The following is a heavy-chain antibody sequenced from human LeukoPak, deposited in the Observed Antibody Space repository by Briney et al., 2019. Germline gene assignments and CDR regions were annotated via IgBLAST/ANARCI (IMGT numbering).Heavy chain of an antibody. V-gene: IGHV3-15*01. D-gene: IGHD1-1*01. CDR3: TTLTTYNWNDY. CDR2: IKSKTDGGTT. Sequence: GGSLRLSCAASGFTFSNAWMSWVRQAPGKGLEWVGRIKSKTDGGTTDYAAPVKGRFTISRDDSKNTLYLQMNSLKTEGTAVYYCTTLTTYNWNDYWGQGTLVTVSS. J-gene: IGHJ4*02. CDR1: GFTFSNAW.